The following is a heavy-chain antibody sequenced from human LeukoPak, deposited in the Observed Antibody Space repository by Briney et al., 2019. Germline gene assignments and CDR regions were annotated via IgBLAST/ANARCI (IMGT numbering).Heavy chain of an antibody. J-gene: IGHJ5*02. CDR3: ARAGNLPTGGNP. CDR2: ISSSSSYI. Sequence: KSGGSLRLSGAASGFTFCSFSMNWVRQAPGKGLEWISSISSSSSYIYYADSVKGRFTISRDNDKNSLYLQMNSLRAEDTAVYYCARAGNLPTGGNPWAQGTLVTVSS. V-gene: IGHV3-21*01. D-gene: IGHD3-9*01. CDR1: GFTFCSFS.